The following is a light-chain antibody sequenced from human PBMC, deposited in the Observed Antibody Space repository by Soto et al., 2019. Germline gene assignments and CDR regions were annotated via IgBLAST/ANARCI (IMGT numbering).Light chain of an antibody. V-gene: IGLV1-44*01. CDR1: SSNIGSNT. CDR2: SNN. CDR3: AAWDDSLNGVV. J-gene: IGLJ2*01. Sequence: QSVLTQPPSASGTPGQRVTISCSGSSSNIGSNTVNWYQQLPGTAPKLLIYSNNQRPSGVPDRVSGSKSGTSASLAISGLQSEDEADYYCAAWDDSLNGVVFGRGTKVTVL.